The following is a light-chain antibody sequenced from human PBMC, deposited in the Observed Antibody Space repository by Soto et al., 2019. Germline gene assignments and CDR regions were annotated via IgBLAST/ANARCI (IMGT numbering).Light chain of an antibody. CDR1: NSNIGAGYD. CDR2: GNI. CDR3: QAYDSSLTGYV. J-gene: IGLJ1*01. V-gene: IGLV1-40*01. Sequence: QSVLAQPPSVSGAPGQRVTISCTGSNSNIGAGYDVHWYQQLPGTAPKLLIYGNINRPSGVPDRFAGSKSGTSASLALTGLQAEDEADYYCQAYDSSLTGYVVGTGTKLTVL.